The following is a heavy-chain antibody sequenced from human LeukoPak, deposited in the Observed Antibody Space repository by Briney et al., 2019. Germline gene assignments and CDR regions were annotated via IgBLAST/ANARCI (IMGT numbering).Heavy chain of an antibody. V-gene: IGHV3-9*01. D-gene: IGHD3-10*01. J-gene: IGHJ4*02. CDR3: AKVPYGPGSYLPYFDY. CDR2: ISWNSGSI. CDR1: GFTFDDYA. Sequence: PGGSLRLSCAASGFTFDDYAMHWVRQAPGKGLEWVSGISWNSGSIGYADSVKGRFTISRDNAKNSLYLQMNSLRAEDTAFYYCAKVPYGPGSYLPYFDYWGQGTLVTVSS.